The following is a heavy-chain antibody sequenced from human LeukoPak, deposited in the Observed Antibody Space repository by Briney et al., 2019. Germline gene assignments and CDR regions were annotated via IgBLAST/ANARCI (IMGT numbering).Heavy chain of an antibody. V-gene: IGHV3-23*01. CDR1: GFTFSSYA. Sequence: GGSLRLSCTASGFTFSSYAMSWVRQAPGKGLEWVSAISTSGGLTYYADSVKGRFTISRDNSKNTLHLQMNSLRVEDTAVYYCERDPSEYEWQRGWYRDFWGQGSQVTVSS. CDR2: ISTSGGLT. CDR3: ERDPSEYEWQRGWYRDF. J-gene: IGHJ4*02. D-gene: IGHD6-19*01.